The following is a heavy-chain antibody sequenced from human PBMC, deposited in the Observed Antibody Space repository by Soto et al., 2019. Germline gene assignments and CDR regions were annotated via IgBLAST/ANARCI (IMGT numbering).Heavy chain of an antibody. CDR1: GGSISSGGYY. CDR3: ARGHETAMVTGYFDY. J-gene: IGHJ4*02. Sequence: SETLSLTCTVSGGSISSGGYYWSWIRQHPGKGLEWIGYIYYSGSTYYNPSLKSRVTISVDTSKNQFSLKLSSVTAADTAVYYCARGHETAMVTGYFDYWGQGTLVTVSS. V-gene: IGHV4-31*02. CDR2: IYYSGST. D-gene: IGHD5-18*01.